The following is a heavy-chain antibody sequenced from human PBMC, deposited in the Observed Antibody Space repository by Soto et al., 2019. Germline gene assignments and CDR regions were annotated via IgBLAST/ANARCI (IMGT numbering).Heavy chain of an antibody. V-gene: IGHV3-21*01. CDR1: GFTFSSYS. CDR2: ISSSSSYI. Sequence: GGSLRLSCAASGFTFSSYSMNWVRQAPGKGLEWVSSISSSSSYIYYADSVKGRFTISRDNAKNSLYLQMNSLRAEDTAVYYCARVKRYYGSGPPFDYWGQGTLVTVSS. D-gene: IGHD3-10*01. CDR3: ARVKRYYGSGPPFDY. J-gene: IGHJ4*02.